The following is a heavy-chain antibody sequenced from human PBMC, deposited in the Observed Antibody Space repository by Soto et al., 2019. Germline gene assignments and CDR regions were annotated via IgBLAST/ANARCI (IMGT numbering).Heavy chain of an antibody. CDR1: GFSSSIYG. CDR3: ARDRAGAVGDSGDYYYDMDV. D-gene: IGHD1-26*01. V-gene: IGHV3-33*01. J-gene: IGHJ6*01. Sequence: ESGGAMVRPGGPRKLSGEASGFSSSIYGCHWVPRAPGRGLGGWAVIWYDGSIKFYLESVKGRFTISRDNSKNTLYLQMNSLRAEDTALYYCARDRAGAVGDSGDYYYDMDVWGQGTTVIVSS. CDR2: IWYDGSIK.